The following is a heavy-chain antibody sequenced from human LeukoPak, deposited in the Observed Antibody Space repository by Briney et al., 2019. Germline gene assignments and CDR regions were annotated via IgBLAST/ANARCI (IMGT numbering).Heavy chain of an antibody. V-gene: IGHV3-23*01. D-gene: IGHD3-22*01. Sequence: GGSLRLSCAASGFTFSSYGMSWVRQAPGKGLEWVSAISGSGSSTYYADSVKGRFTISRDNSKSTLYLQMHGLRAEDTAVYCCAKDAYDTSAYYNYWGQGTLVTVSS. CDR1: GFTFSSYG. J-gene: IGHJ4*02. CDR2: ISGSGSST. CDR3: AKDAYDTSAYYNY.